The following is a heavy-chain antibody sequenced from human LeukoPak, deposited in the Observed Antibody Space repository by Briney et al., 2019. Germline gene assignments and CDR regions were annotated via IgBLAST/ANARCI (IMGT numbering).Heavy chain of an antibody. CDR1: GFTFSSYG. J-gene: IGHJ6*02. Sequence: GGSLRLSCAASGFTFSSYGMHWVRQAPGKGLEWVAVIWYDGSNKYYADSVKGRFTISRDNSKNTLYLQMNSLRAEDTAVYYCARAVTIFGVVINYGTYGMDVWGQGTTVTVSS. CDR2: IWYDGSNK. CDR3: ARAVTIFGVVINYGTYGMDV. V-gene: IGHV3-33*01. D-gene: IGHD3-3*01.